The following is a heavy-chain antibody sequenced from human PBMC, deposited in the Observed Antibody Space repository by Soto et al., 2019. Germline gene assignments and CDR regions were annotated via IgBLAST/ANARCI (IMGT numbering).Heavy chain of an antibody. J-gene: IGHJ4*02. CDR3: ARAASVHLGELSLSKEVDY. D-gene: IGHD3-16*02. CDR1: GFTFSDYY. V-gene: IGHV3-11*01. CDR2: ISSSGSTI. Sequence: GGSLRLSCAASGFTFSDYYMSWIRQAPGKGLEWVSYISSSGSTIYYADSVKGRFTISRDNAKNSLYLQMNSLRAEDTAVYYCARAASVHLGELSLSKEVDYWGQGTLVTVSS.